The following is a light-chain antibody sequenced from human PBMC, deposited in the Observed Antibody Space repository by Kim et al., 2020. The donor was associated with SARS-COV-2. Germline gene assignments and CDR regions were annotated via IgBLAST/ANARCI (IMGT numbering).Light chain of an antibody. J-gene: IGKJ1*01. CDR2: GAS. CDR1: QNVSNN. V-gene: IGKV3-15*01. Sequence: APPGEAAPPSCTTSQNVSNNLAWYQQKLGQAPRLLIYGASTRATGLPARFSGGGSGAEFTLTISSLQSEDFAVYYCQQYVSWPQTFGQGTKVDIK. CDR3: QQYVSWPQT.